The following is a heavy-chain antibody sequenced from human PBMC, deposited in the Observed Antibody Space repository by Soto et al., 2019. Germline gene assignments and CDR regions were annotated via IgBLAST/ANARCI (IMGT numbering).Heavy chain of an antibody. CDR2: MFYSGST. D-gene: IGHD3-3*01. CDR1: GGSISNYY. CDR3: AREDDFWHGYLAY. V-gene: IGHV4-59*01. J-gene: IGHJ4*02. Sequence: LSLTCTVSGGSISNYYWSWIRHPPGKGLELIGYMFYSGSTNYNPSLKSRVTISVDMSKNQFSLKLSSVTAADTAVYYCAREDDFWHGYLAYWGQGTLVTVSS.